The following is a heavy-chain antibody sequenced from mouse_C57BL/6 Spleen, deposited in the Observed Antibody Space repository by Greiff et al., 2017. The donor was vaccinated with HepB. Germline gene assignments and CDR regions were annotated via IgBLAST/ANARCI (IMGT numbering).Heavy chain of an antibody. CDR3: ARDYYGSSYWYFDV. CDR1: GYTFTSYW. V-gene: IGHV1-52*01. CDR2: IDPSDSET. J-gene: IGHJ1*03. Sequence: VQLQQSGAELVRPGSSVKLSCKASGYTFTSYWMHWVKQRPIQGLEWIGNIDPSDSETHYNQKFKDKATLTVDKSSSKAYMQLSSLTSEDSAVYYCARDYYGSSYWYFDVWGTGTTVTVSS. D-gene: IGHD1-1*01.